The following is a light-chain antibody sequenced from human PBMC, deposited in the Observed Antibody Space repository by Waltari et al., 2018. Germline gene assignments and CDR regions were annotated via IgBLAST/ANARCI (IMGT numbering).Light chain of an antibody. CDR2: MGS. V-gene: IGKV2-28*01. J-gene: IGKJ2*01. CDR1: QSLLHINGYYY. Sequence: DIVMTQSPLSLPVTPGEPASISCTSSQSLLHINGYYYLDWYLLKPGQSPQLLIYMGSNRASGVPDRFSGSGSGTDFTLKISRVEAEDVGVYYCMQALQTSYTFGQGTKLEIK. CDR3: MQALQTSYT.